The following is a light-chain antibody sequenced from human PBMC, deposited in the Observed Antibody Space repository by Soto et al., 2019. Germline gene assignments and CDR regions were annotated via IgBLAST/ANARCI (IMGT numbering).Light chain of an antibody. CDR1: SSDVGSYNL. CDR2: EGS. Sequence: QSALTQPASVSGSPGQSITISCTGTSSDVGSYNLVSWYQQHPGKAPKLMIYEGSKRPSGVSNRFSGSKSGNTASLTISGLQAEDEAHYYCCSYAGSSTLVFGGGTKLTVL. J-gene: IGLJ2*01. V-gene: IGLV2-23*01. CDR3: CSYAGSSTLV.